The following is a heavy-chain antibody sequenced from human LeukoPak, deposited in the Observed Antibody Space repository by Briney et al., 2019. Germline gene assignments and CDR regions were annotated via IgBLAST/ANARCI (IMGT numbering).Heavy chain of an antibody. CDR2: ISGGHT. CDR1: GFTFSSFA. Sequence: GGSLRLSCAASGFTFSSFAMSWVRQAPGKGLEWVSSISGGHTYYADSVKGRFTISRDNSKNTLSLQMNSLRADDTAVYYCAKDVNTLDALDIWGQGTMVTVSS. D-gene: IGHD1/OR15-1a*01. J-gene: IGHJ3*02. V-gene: IGHV3-23*01. CDR3: AKDVNTLDALDI.